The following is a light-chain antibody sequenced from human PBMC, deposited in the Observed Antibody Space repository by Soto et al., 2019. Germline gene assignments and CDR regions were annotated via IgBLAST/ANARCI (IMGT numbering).Light chain of an antibody. V-gene: IGLV1-44*01. Sequence: QSVLTQPPSASVSPGQRVTISCSGSRSNVGTNTVNWYQHLPGTAPKLLIFSNDQRPSGVPDRFSGSKSGTSASLAISGLQSEAEADYFCTTWDDSLNGPVFGGGTKLTVL. CDR3: TTWDDSLNGPV. J-gene: IGLJ2*01. CDR1: RSNVGTNT. CDR2: SND.